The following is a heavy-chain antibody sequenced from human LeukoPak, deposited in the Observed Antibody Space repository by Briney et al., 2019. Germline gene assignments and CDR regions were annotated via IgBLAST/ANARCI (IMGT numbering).Heavy chain of an antibody. CDR2: ISSSSSYI. Sequence: GGSLRLSCAASGFTFSNYDMNWLRQAPGKGLEWVSSISSSSSYIYYADSVKGRFTISRDNAKNSLYLQMNSLRAEDTAVYYCARVYGSSWYKDYFDYWGQGTLVTVSS. V-gene: IGHV3-21*01. D-gene: IGHD6-13*01. CDR1: GFTFSNYD. J-gene: IGHJ4*02. CDR3: ARVYGSSWYKDYFDY.